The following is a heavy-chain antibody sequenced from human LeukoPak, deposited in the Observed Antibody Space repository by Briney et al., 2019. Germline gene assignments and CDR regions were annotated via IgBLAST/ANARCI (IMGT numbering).Heavy chain of an antibody. CDR1: GYTFTSYG. J-gene: IGHJ6*02. D-gene: IGHD2-2*01. V-gene: IGHV1-18*01. CDR3: ARETTTFVVVPAARPGATGMDV. Sequence: ASVKVSCKASGYTFTSYGISWVRQAPGQGLEWMGWISAYNGNTNYAQKLQGRVTMTTDTSTSTAYMELRSLGSDDTAVYYCARETTTFVVVPAARPGATGMDVWGQGTTVTVSS. CDR2: ISAYNGNT.